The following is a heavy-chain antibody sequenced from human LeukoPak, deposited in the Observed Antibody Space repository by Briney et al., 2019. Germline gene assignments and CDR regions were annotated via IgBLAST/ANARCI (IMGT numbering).Heavy chain of an antibody. D-gene: IGHD4/OR15-4a*01. V-gene: IGHV3-11*04. Sequence: GGSLRLSCAASGFTFSDYYMSWIRQAPGKGLEWVSYISSSGSTIYYADSVKGRFTISRDNAKNSLYLQMNSLRDEDTAVYYCARVEGLSYYYYYYGMDVWGQGTTVTVSS. CDR1: GFTFSDYY. J-gene: IGHJ6*02. CDR3: ARVEGLSYYYYYYGMDV. CDR2: ISSSGSTI.